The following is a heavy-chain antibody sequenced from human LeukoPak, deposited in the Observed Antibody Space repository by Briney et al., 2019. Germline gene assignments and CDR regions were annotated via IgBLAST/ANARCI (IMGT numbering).Heavy chain of an antibody. Sequence: ASVKVSCKASGYTFTGYYMHWVRQAPGQGLEWVGWINPNSGGTNYAQKFQGRVTMTRDTSISTAYMELSRLRSDDTAVYYCARRGGYGDLPDAFDIWGQGTMVTVSS. J-gene: IGHJ3*02. V-gene: IGHV1-2*02. CDR2: INPNSGGT. CDR3: ARRGGYGDLPDAFDI. D-gene: IGHD4-17*01. CDR1: GYTFTGYY.